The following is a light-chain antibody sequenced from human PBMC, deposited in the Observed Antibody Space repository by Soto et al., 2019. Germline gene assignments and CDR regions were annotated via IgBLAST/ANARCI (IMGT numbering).Light chain of an antibody. J-gene: IGLJ2*01. CDR3: ETWDTTTRV. CDR2: VEGSGSY. CDR1: SGHNNYI. Sequence: QSVLTQSSSASASPGSSVKFTCTLSSGHNNYIIAWHQQQPGKAPRFLMKVEGSGSYNKGSGIPDRFSGSSSGADRYLTISNLQSEDEADYYCETWDTTTRVFGGGTQLT. V-gene: IGLV4-60*03.